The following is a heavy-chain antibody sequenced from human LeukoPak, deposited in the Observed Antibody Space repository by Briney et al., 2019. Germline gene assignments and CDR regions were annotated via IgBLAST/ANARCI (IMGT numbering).Heavy chain of an antibody. CDR2: ISGSGGST. CDR1: GFTFSSYA. J-gene: IGHJ4*02. CDR3: ARYCSGGSCSPVGD. Sequence: AGGSLRLSCAASGFTFSSYAMSWVRQAPGKGLEWVSAISGSGGSTYYADSVKGRFTISRDNVKNTLYLQMNSLRAEDTAVYYCARYCSGGSCSPVGDWGQGILVTVSS. D-gene: IGHD2-15*01. V-gene: IGHV3-23*01.